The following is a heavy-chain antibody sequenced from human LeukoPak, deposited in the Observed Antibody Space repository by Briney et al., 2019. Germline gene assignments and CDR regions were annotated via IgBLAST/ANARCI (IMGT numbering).Heavy chain of an antibody. V-gene: IGHV1-46*01. CDR1: GGTFSSYA. CDR2: INPSGGST. D-gene: IGHD6-13*01. Sequence: ASVKVSCKASGGTFSSYAISWVRQAPGQGLEWMGIINPSGGSTSYAQKFQGRVTMTRDMSTSTVYMELSSLRSEDTAVYYCARAGYSSRRNGFDPWGQGTLVTVSS. J-gene: IGHJ5*02. CDR3: ARAGYSSRRNGFDP.